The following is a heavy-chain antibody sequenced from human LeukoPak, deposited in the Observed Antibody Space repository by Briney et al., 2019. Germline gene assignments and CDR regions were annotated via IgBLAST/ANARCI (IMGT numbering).Heavy chain of an antibody. Sequence: GGSLRLSCAASGFTFSSYAMSWVRQAPGQGLEWVSVISGSSGTTYYADSVKGRFTISRDNSRNTLYLQMTSLRAEDTAVYYCAKVFADTPMVQAYFDYWGQGTLVTVSS. V-gene: IGHV3-23*01. CDR3: AKVFADTPMVQAYFDY. CDR1: GFTFSSYA. J-gene: IGHJ4*02. CDR2: ISGSSGTT. D-gene: IGHD5-18*01.